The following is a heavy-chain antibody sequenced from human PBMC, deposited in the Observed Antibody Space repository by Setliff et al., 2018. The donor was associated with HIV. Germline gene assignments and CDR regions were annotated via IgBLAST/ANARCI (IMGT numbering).Heavy chain of an antibody. CDR3: ARELDNSDNSDPFDV. CDR1: GDSIRNSRDY. Sequence: SETLSLTCSVSGDSIRNSRDYWGWIRQPPGKGLEWIGNIYYSGTTYYSPSLNSRVTISVDRSRNHFSLGLSAVTAADTAVYYCARELDNSDNSDPFDVWGQGTMVTVSS. D-gene: IGHD4-4*01. V-gene: IGHV4-39*02. J-gene: IGHJ3*01. CDR2: IYYSGTT.